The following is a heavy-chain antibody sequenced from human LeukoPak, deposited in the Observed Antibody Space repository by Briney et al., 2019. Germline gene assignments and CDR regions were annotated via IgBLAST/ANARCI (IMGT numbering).Heavy chain of an antibody. V-gene: IGHV3-23*01. D-gene: IGHD3-22*01. CDR2: ISGSGGST. J-gene: IGHJ4*02. CDR3: AKEGSGYYDSGGYYNQFDY. Sequence: RLSXXXXXFTXXXXAMXXXXXXRXKXVEXGSXISGSGGSTYYADSVKGRFTISRDNSKNTLYLQMNSLRAEDTAVYYCAKEGSGYYDSGGYYNQFDYWGQGTLVTVSS. CDR1: XFTXXXXA.